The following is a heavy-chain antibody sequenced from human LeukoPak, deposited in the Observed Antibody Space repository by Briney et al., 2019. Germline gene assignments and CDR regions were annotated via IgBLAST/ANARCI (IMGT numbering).Heavy chain of an antibody. CDR1: GGSITNYY. J-gene: IGHJ4*02. CDR2: IFSSGTT. V-gene: IGHV4-4*07. CDR3: ARGRAVTTGDDY. Sequence: SETLSLTCTVSGGSITNYYWSWIRQPAGKGLEWIERIFSSGTTIYHPSLKSRVTMSVDTSKNHSSLKLTSVTAADTAVYYCARGRAVTTGDDYWGQGTLVTVSS. D-gene: IGHD4-17*01.